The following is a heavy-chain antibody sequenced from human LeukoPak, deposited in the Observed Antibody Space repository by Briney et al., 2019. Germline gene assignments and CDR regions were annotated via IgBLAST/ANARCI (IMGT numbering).Heavy chain of an antibody. CDR1: GLTFSSYA. CDR2: ISSGDNT. Sequence: PGGSLRLSCAASGLTFSSYAMSWVRQAPGKGLEWVSAISSGDNTYYTDSVKGRFTISRDNSKSTLYLQMNSLRGEDTAIYYCARDWYFDLWSRGTLVTVSS. CDR3: ARDWYFDL. J-gene: IGHJ2*01. V-gene: IGHV3-23*01.